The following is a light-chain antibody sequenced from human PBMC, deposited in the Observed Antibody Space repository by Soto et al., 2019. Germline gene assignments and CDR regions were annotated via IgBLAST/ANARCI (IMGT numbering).Light chain of an antibody. Sequence: DKLMSQSPATLSVSPGERVTLSCRASQNIHNHMSWFLQKPGQTPRLLIYDAIIRAPDVPARFSGSWSGTEFTLTINSLQSEDFAVYNCQQYDACPLTFGGGTKVEIK. CDR1: QNIHNH. J-gene: IGKJ4*01. CDR3: QQYDACPLT. CDR2: DAI. V-gene: IGKV3-15*01.